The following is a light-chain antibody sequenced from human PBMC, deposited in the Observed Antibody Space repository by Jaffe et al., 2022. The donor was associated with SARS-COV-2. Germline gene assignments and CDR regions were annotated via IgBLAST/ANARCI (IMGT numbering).Light chain of an antibody. CDR2: EVN. CDR3: NSYAGSNNLGV. CDR1: SSDVGGYNY. J-gene: IGLJ2*01. Sequence: QSALTQPPSASGSPGQSVTISCTGTSSDVGGYNYVSWYQQHPGEAPKLMIYEVNKRPSGVPDRFSGSKSGNTASLTVSGLQAEDEADYYCNSYAGSNNLGVFGGGTKLTVL. V-gene: IGLV2-8*01.